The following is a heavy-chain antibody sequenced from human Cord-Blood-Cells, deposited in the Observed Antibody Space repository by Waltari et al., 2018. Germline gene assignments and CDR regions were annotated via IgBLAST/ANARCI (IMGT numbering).Heavy chain of an antibody. CDR3: ARPGRSHSFDAFDI. J-gene: IGHJ3*02. V-gene: IGHV1-8*01. Sequence: GLEWMGWMNPNSGNTGYAQKFQGRVTMTRNTSISTAYMELSSLRSEDTAVYYCARPGRSHSFDAFDIWGQGTMVTVSS. CDR2: MNPNSGNT. D-gene: IGHD3-16*02.